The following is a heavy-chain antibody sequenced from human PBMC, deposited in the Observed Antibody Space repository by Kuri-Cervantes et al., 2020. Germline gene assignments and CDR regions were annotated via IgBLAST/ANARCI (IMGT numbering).Heavy chain of an antibody. Sequence: GESLKISCVASGFTFSTYGMHWVRQAPGKGLEWVAVISYDGSGHYADSVKGRFTISRDNSKNTLYLQMNSLRAEDTAVYYCARDPRYSSSLGDYWGQGTLVTVSS. CDR3: ARDPRYSSSLGDY. CDR2: ISYDGSG. V-gene: IGHV3-30*03. D-gene: IGHD6-6*01. CDR1: GFTFSTYG. J-gene: IGHJ4*02.